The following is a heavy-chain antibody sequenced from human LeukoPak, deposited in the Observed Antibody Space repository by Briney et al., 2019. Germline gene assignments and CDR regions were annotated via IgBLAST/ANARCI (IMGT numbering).Heavy chain of an antibody. V-gene: IGHV3-7*05. CDR2: IMQDGGEK. CDR3: ARDSSPGYCDNVWGTYPRY. D-gene: IGHD3-16*02. J-gene: IGHJ4*02. Sequence: GGSLRLSCAASGFTFSNYWLSWVRQTPGKGLEWVANIMQDGGEKYYVDSEKSRFSISRDNAKNTLYMQMNTLRERNTAVYYFARDSSPGYCDNVWGTYPRYWGQGTLVTVSS. CDR1: GFTFSNYW.